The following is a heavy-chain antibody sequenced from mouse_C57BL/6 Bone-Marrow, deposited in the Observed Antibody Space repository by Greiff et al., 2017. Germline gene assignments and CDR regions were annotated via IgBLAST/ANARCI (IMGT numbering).Heavy chain of an antibody. V-gene: IGHV1-81*01. CDR2: IYPRSGNT. CDR1: GYTFTSYG. J-gene: IGHJ3*01. Sequence: QVQLQQSGAELERPGASVKLSCKASGYTFTSYGISWVKQRTGQGLEWIGEIYPRSGNTYYNEKFKGKATLTADKSSSTAYMELRSLTSEDSAVYFCARLRSFAYWGQGTLVTVSA. CDR3: ARLRSFAY. D-gene: IGHD1-1*01.